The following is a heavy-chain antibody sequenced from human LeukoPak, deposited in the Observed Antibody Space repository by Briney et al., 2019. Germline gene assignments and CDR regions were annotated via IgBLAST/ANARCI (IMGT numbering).Heavy chain of an antibody. Sequence: ASVKVSCKASVYTFTSYDINWVRQATGQGLXXXXXXXXXXXXXGYAQKFQGRVTMTGNTSISTAYMELSSLRSEDTAVYYCARVGPYCSGGSCYSSFRVRWFDPWGQGTLVTVSS. D-gene: IGHD2-15*01. V-gene: IGHV1-8*01. CDR2: XXXXXXXX. J-gene: IGHJ5*02. CDR1: VYTFTSYD. CDR3: ARVGPYCSGGSCYSSFRVRWFDP.